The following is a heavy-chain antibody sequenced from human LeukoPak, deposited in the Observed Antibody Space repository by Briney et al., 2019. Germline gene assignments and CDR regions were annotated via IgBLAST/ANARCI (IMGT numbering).Heavy chain of an antibody. CDR1: GYTFTGYG. D-gene: IGHD6-19*01. Sequence: ASVKVSCKTSGYTFTGYGISWVRQAPGQGLEWMGWITAYNGNTNYAQKLQGRVTMTTDTSTSTAYMELRSLRSDDTAVYYCARDRAGSAWYTTFDYWGQGTLVTVSS. V-gene: IGHV1-18*01. J-gene: IGHJ4*02. CDR2: ITAYNGNT. CDR3: ARDRAGSAWYTTFDY.